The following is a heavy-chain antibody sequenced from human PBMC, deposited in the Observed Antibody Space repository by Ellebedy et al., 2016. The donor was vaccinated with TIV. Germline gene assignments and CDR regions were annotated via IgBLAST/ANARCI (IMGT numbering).Heavy chain of an antibody. D-gene: IGHD3-16*01. CDR1: GGTFSSYP. J-gene: IGHJ4*02. V-gene: IGHV1-69*04. Sequence: AASVKVSCKASGGTFSSYPISWVRQAPGQGLEWMGRIIPILGIGNYAQKFQGRVTITADKSTSTAYMELSILRSEDAALYYCATDGGSAEVERRETLSYWGLGTLVTVSS. CDR3: ATDGGSAEVERRETLSY. CDR2: IIPILGIG.